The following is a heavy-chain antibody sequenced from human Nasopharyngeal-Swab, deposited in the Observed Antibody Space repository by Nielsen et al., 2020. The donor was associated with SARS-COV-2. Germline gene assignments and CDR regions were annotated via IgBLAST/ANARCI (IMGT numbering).Heavy chain of an antibody. Sequence: GESLKISCAASGFTFSSYGMHWVRQAPGKGLEWVAVIWYDGSNKYYADSVKGRFTISRDNSKNTLYLQMNSLRAEDTAVYYCSTDLVWSGYYLENYWGQGTLVTVSS. J-gene: IGHJ4*02. CDR3: STDLVWSGYYLENY. D-gene: IGHD3-3*01. CDR1: GFTFSSYG. CDR2: IWYDGSNK. V-gene: IGHV3-33*01.